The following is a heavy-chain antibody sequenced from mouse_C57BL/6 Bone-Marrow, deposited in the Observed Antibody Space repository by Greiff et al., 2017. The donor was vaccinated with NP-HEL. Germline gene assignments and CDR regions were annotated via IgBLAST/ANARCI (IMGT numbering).Heavy chain of an antibody. Sequence: VMLVESGPGLVQPSQRLSITCTVSGFSLTSYGVHWVRQSPGKGLEWLGVIWSGGSTDYNAAFISRLSISKDNSKSQVFFKMNSLQADDTAIYFCASPSNYLSFDFWGHGTTLTVSS. D-gene: IGHD2-5*01. CDR3: ASPSNYLSFDF. CDR2: IWSGGST. J-gene: IGHJ2*01. CDR1: GFSLTSYG. V-gene: IGHV2-2*01.